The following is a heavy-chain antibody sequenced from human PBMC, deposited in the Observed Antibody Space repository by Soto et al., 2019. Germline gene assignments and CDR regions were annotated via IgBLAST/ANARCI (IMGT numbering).Heavy chain of an antibody. D-gene: IGHD2-15*01. Sequence: GESLKISCKGSGYSFTSYWIGWVRQMPGKGLEWMGIIYPGDSDTRYSPSFQGQVTISADKSISTAYLQWSSLKASDTAMYYCAILGCSGGSCYSDIPYGLDVWGQGTTVTVSS. CDR3: AILGCSGGSCYSDIPYGLDV. J-gene: IGHJ6*02. V-gene: IGHV5-51*01. CDR1: GYSFTSYW. CDR2: IYPGDSDT.